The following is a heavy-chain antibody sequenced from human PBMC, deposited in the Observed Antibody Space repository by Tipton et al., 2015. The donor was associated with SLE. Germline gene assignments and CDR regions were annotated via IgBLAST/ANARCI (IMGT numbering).Heavy chain of an antibody. Sequence: TLSLTCTVSGGSIRSDDYYWSWIRQPPKQGLEWIGWIYHTGSTDYNPSLKSRVTISVDTSKNQFSLRLSSVTAADTAVYYCARDYYGSGFDAFDIWGQGTMVTVSS. CDR2: IYHTGST. D-gene: IGHD3-10*01. CDR1: GGSIRSDDYY. J-gene: IGHJ3*02. CDR3: ARDYYGSGFDAFDI. V-gene: IGHV4-61*08.